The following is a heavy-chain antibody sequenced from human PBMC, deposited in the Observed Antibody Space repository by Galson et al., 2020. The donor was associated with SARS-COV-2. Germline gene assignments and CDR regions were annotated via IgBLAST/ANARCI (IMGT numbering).Heavy chain of an antibody. CDR3: ARDGGGFTYGPFDS. J-gene: IGHJ4*02. Sequence: QAGGSLRLSCAASGFTFPNYAIHWVRQAPGKGLEWVAVISYDGSNIYYADSVKGRFTISRDNSKNTLWLQMNSLRRDDTGVYYCARDGGGFTYGPFDSWGLGALVTVSS. CDR1: GFTFPNYA. CDR2: ISYDGSNI. D-gene: IGHD3-10*01. V-gene: IGHV3-30*04.